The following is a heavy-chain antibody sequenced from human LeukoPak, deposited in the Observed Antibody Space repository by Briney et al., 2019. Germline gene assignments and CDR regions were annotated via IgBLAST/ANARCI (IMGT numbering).Heavy chain of an antibody. J-gene: IGHJ4*02. CDR2: VIYRGGT. CDR3: ARRGGTGNLVYFDF. V-gene: IGHV4-59*08. CDR1: GGSFTGDY. Sequence: SETLSLTCSVSGGSFTGDYWTWVRQPPGKRLQWLGYVIYRGGTTYNPSPKSRLTISLDTSKNQFSLKLTSVTAADTAVYYCARRGGTGNLVYFDFWGQGAPITVSS. D-gene: IGHD1-1*01.